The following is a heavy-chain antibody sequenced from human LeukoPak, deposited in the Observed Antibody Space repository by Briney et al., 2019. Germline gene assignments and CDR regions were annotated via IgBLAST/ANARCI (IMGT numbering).Heavy chain of an antibody. CDR1: GFTFDNYA. CDR3: ATRITMAPAPDY. D-gene: IGHD3-10*01. J-gene: IGHJ4*02. Sequence: GGSLRLSCAASGFTFDNYAMHWVRQVPGKGLEWVSGISWNSGNTGYADSVKGRFTISRDNAKNSLYLHMNSLRAEDTAVYYCATRITMAPAPDYWGQGTLVTVSS. V-gene: IGHV3-9*01. CDR2: ISWNSGNT.